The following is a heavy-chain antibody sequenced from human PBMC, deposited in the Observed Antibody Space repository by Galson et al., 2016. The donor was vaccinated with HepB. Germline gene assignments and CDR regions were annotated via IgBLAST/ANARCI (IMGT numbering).Heavy chain of an antibody. V-gene: IGHV5-51*01. J-gene: IGHJ4*02. Sequence: GSGYSLTNYWIGWVRQMPGKGLEWMGIIYPGDSDTRYSPSFQGQVTISADKSISTAYLQWSSLKASDTAMYYCARRGNAESSDYWGQGTLVTVSS. CDR2: IYPGDSDT. CDR1: GYSLTNYW. D-gene: IGHD1-26*01. CDR3: ARRGNAESSDY.